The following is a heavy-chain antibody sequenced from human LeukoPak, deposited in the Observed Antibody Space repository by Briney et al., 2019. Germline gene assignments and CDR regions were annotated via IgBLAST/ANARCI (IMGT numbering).Heavy chain of an antibody. J-gene: IGHJ6*02. V-gene: IGHV3-48*03. CDR2: ISSSGSTI. CDR3: ARDQGIAARGGMDG. Sequence: GGPLRLSCAASGFTFSSYEMNWVRQAPGKGLEWVSYISSSGSTIYYADSVKGRFTISRDNAKNSLYLQMNSLRAEDTAVYYCARDQGIAARGGMDGGGQGTTVTVSS. D-gene: IGHD6-6*01. CDR1: GFTFSSYE.